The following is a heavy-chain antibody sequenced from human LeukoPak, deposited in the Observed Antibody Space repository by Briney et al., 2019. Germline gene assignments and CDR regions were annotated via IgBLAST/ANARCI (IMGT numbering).Heavy chain of an antibody. Sequence: TSETLSLTCTVSGGSISSSSYYWGWIRQPPGKGLEWIGSIYYSGSTYYNPSLKSRVTISVDTSKNQFSLKLSSVTAADTAVYYCARWNSYGYYFDYWGQGTLVTVSS. J-gene: IGHJ4*02. CDR1: GGSISSSSYY. CDR3: ARWNSYGYYFDY. D-gene: IGHD5-18*01. CDR2: IYYSGST. V-gene: IGHV4-39*01.